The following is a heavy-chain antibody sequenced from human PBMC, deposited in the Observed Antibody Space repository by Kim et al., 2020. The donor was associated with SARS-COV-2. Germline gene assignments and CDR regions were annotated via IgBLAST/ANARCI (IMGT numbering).Heavy chain of an antibody. CDR1: GFTFSTSS. V-gene: IGHV3-48*02. CDR3: ATSTFSYGYTDY. J-gene: IGHJ4*02. Sequence: GGSLRLSCAASGFTFSTSSMNWGRQAPGKGLEWVSYISINGGTIYYADSVKGRFTISRDNAKNSLYLQMDSLRDEDTAVYYCATSTFSYGYTDYWGQGTLVTVSS. CDR2: ISINGGTI. D-gene: IGHD5-18*01.